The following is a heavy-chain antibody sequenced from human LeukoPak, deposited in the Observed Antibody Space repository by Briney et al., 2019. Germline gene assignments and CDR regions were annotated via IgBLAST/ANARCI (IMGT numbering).Heavy chain of an antibody. J-gene: IGHJ3*02. CDR1: GYTFTGYY. CDR3: ARDLNPHAFDI. Sequence: GASVNLSFKSSGYTFTGYYMHWVRQAPAQGLEWMGLINPNSGGTNYAHNFQGRVTMTMYMSTSTVYMELSSLISEDTDVYSCARDLNPHAFDIWGQGTMVTVSS. CDR2: INPNSGGT. V-gene: IGHV1-2*02.